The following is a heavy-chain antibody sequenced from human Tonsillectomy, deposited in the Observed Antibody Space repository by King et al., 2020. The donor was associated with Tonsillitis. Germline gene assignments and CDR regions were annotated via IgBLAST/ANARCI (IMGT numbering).Heavy chain of an antibody. V-gene: IGHV3-23*04. J-gene: IGHJ4*02. CDR3: AKAKVDYCSGGSCYGY. Sequence: VQLVESGGGLVQPGGSLRLSCAASGFTFSTYAMSWVRQTPGKGLEWVSAISGSGGSTYYADSVKGRFTISRDNSKNTLYLQMNSLRAEDTAVYYSAKAKVDYCSGGSCYGYWGQGTLVTVSS. CDR1: GFTFSTYA. CDR2: ISGSGGST. D-gene: IGHD2-15*01.